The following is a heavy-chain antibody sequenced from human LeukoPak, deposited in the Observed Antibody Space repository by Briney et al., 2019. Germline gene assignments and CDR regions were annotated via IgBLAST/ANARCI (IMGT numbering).Heavy chain of an antibody. CDR2: ITSSSSTI. D-gene: IGHD5-18*01. V-gene: IGHV3-48*01. CDR1: GFTFSNYN. CDR3: ARVWDGYSGEDY. J-gene: IGHJ4*02. Sequence: PGGSLRLSCAASGFTFSNYNMIWVRQAPGKGLECISYITSSSSTIHYADSVKGRFTISRDNAKKSLYLQMNSQRADDTAVYYCARVWDGYSGEDYWGQGTLVTVSS.